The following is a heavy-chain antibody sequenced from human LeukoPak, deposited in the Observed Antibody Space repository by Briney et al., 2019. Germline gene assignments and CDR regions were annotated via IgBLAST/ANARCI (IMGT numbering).Heavy chain of an antibody. CDR3: VRDSSGVFDY. J-gene: IGHJ4*02. D-gene: IGHD3-22*01. CDR1: GYTFSDYG. CDR2: VSAYNGNT. Sequence: ASVKVSCTASGYTFSDYGISWVRQAPGQGLEWMGWVSAYNGNTNYAQKLQGRVTMTTDTSTNTAYMELRSLISDDTAVYYCVRDSSGVFDYWGQGTQVTVSS. V-gene: IGHV1-18*01.